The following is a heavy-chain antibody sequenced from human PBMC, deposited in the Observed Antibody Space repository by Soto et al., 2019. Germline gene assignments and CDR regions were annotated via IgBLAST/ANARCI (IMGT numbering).Heavy chain of an antibody. J-gene: IGHJ6*03. CDR3: AKPPGKQYYYYMDV. Sequence: EVQLLESGGGLVQPGGSLRLSCAASGFTFSSYAMSWVRQAPGKGLEWVSAISGSGGSTYYADSVKGRFTISRDNSKNMLYLQMNSLRAEDTAVYYCAKPPGKQYYYYMDVWGKGTTVTVSS. CDR2: ISGSGGST. CDR1: GFTFSSYA. V-gene: IGHV3-23*01.